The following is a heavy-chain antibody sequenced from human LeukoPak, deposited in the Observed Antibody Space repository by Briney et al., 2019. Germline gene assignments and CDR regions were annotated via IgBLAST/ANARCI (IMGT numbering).Heavy chain of an antibody. CDR2: INTNTGNP. V-gene: IGHV7-4-1*02. Sequence: VASVKVSCKASGYTFTSYAMNWVRQAPGQGLEWMGWINTNTGNPTYAQGFTGRSVFSLDTSVSTAYLQISSLKAEDTAVYYCARQVVPYYYYMDVWGKGTAVTVSS. CDR1: GYTFTSYA. D-gene: IGHD2-15*01. CDR3: ARQVVPYYYYMDV. J-gene: IGHJ6*03.